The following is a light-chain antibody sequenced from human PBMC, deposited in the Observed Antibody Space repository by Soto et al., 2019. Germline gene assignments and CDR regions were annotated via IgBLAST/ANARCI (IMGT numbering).Light chain of an antibody. CDR1: SSDVGGYNY. CDR3: SSYTSSSTLVV. CDR2: EVS. Sequence: QSALTQPASVSGSPGQSSTISCTGTSSDVGGYNYVSWYQQHPGKAPKLMIYEVSNRPSGVSNRFSGSKSGNTASLTISGLQAEDGADYYCSSYTSSSTLVVFGGGTKLTVL. V-gene: IGLV2-14*01. J-gene: IGLJ2*01.